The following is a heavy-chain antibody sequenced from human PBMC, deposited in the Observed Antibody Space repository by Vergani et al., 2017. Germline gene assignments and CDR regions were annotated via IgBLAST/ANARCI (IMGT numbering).Heavy chain of an antibody. Sequence: LEESGGGSVKPGGSLRLSCAASGFKFSDHYMSWIRQAPGEGLEWVSHISPGASTVSYTDSVTGRFTFSRDNDNTSLTLDMTTLRVEDTAVYYCAKNPGISTTRHYYAMDVWGQGTTVTVSS. CDR1: GFKFSDHY. J-gene: IGHJ6*02. D-gene: IGHD1-1*01. V-gene: IGHV3-11*04. CDR2: ISPGASTV. CDR3: AKNPGISTTRHYYAMDV.